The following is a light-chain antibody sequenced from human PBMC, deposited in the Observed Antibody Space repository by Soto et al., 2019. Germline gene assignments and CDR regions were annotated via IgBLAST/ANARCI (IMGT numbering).Light chain of an antibody. CDR2: EVS. CDR1: SSDXXSYNR. CDR3: SLYTSSSTWV. V-gene: IGLV2-18*01. Sequence: QSALTQPPSVSGSPGQSVTISCTGTSSDXXSYNRVSWYQXXXGTAPKLMIAEVSNRPSGVHDRFSGSKSGNTASLTISGXQAEDEADYYCSLYTSSSTWVFGGGTKLTVL. J-gene: IGLJ3*02.